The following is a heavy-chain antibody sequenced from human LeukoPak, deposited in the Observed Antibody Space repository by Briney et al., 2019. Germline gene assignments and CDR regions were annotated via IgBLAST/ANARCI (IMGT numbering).Heavy chain of an antibody. V-gene: IGHV1-2*02. CDR2: ISPNSGGT. Sequence: ASVKVSCKASGYTFTGYYMHWVRQAPGQGLEWMGWISPNSGGTNYAQKFQGRVTMTRDTSISTAYMELSRLRSDDTAVYYCARELYSYGPGGDYYGMDVWGQGTTVTVSS. D-gene: IGHD5-18*01. J-gene: IGHJ6*02. CDR1: GYTFTGYY. CDR3: ARELYSYGPGGDYYGMDV.